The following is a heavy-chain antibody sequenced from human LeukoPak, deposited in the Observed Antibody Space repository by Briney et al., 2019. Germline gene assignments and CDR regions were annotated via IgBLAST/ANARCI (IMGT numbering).Heavy chain of an antibody. CDR3: ARSSAMTYNGPRDY. V-gene: IGHV5-51*01. J-gene: IGHJ4*02. CDR2: IYPGDSDT. CDR1: GYSFTSYW. Sequence: GESLKISCKGSGYSFTSYWIGWVRQMPGKGLEWIGIIYPGDSDTRYSPSFQGQVTISADKSTSTAFLQWSSLQASDTAMYYCARSSAMTYNGPRDYWGQGTLVTVSS. D-gene: IGHD3-10*01.